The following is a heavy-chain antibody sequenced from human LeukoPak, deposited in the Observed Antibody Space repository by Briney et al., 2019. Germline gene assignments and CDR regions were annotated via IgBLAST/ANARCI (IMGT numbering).Heavy chain of an antibody. CDR2: IKRDGSEK. CDR3: TSLEDY. V-gene: IGHV3-7*01. CDR1: GFTFSNYW. D-gene: IGHD1-1*01. J-gene: IGHJ4*02. Sequence: GGPLRLSCAASGFTFSNYWMSWVRQAPGKGLEWVAYIKRDGSEKYYVDSVKGRFTISRDNAKNSLDLQMNSLRDEDTAVYYCTSLEDYWGQGTLVTVSS.